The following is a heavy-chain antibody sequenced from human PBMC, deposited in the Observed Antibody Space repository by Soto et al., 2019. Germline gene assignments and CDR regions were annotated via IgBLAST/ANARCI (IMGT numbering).Heavy chain of an antibody. CDR3: ARDVTTVTKPSYYYGMDV. J-gene: IGHJ6*02. V-gene: IGHV1-18*01. CDR2: ISAYNGNT. D-gene: IGHD4-17*01. CDR1: GYTFTSYG. Sequence: GASVKVSCKASGYTFTSYGISWVRQAPGQGLEWMGWISAYNGNTNYAQKLQGRVTMTTDTSTSTAYMELRSLRSDDTAVYYCARDVTTVTKPSYYYGMDVWGQGTTVTVSS.